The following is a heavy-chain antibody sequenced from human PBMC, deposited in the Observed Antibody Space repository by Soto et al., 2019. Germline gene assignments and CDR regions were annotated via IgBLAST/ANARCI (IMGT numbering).Heavy chain of an antibody. CDR3: ARGRKRYCSGGSCYSRYYYMDV. Sequence: PSETLSLTCAVYGGSISGYYWSWIRQPPGKGLEWIGEINHSGSTNYNPSLKSRVTISVDTSKNQFSLKLSSVTAADTAVYYCARGRKRYCSGGSCYSRYYYMDVSGKGTTVTVSS. D-gene: IGHD2-15*01. J-gene: IGHJ6*03. V-gene: IGHV4-34*01. CDR1: GGSISGYY. CDR2: INHSGST.